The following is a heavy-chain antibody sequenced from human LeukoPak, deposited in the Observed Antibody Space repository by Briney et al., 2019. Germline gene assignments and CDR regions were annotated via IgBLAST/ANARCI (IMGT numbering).Heavy chain of an antibody. D-gene: IGHD2-2*01. V-gene: IGHV3-23*01. CDR2: ITGSGANT. CDR3: AREDCSSTSCYFAIGSFDY. CDR1: GFTFSSYA. J-gene: IGHJ4*02. Sequence: PGGSLRLSCAASGFTFSSYAMSWVRQAPGKGLEWVSVITGSGANTYYADSVKGRFTISRDNSKNTLYLQTSSLGAEDTVVYYCAREDCSSTSCYFAIGSFDYWGQGTLVTVSS.